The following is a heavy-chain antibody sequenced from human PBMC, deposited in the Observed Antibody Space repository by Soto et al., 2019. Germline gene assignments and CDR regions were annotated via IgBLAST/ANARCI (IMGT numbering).Heavy chain of an antibody. CDR2: IIPIFGTA. Sequence: QVQLVQSGAEVKKPGSSVKVSCKASGGTFSSYAISWVRQAPGQGLEWMGGIIPIFGTANYAQKFQGRVTMTADESTSTVYRELSSLRSEDTAVYYCARDLEWLSNWGQGTLVTVSS. CDR3: ARDLEWLSN. D-gene: IGHD3-3*01. J-gene: IGHJ4*02. CDR1: GGTFSSYA. V-gene: IGHV1-69*01.